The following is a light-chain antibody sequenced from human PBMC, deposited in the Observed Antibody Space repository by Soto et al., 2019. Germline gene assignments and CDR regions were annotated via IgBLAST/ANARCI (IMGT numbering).Light chain of an antibody. CDR2: GAS. J-gene: IGKJ4*01. CDR1: QSVSSN. CDR3: QQYNASPPLT. Sequence: IVMTQSPATLSVSPGERATLSCRASQSVSSNLAWYQQKPGQAPRLLIFGASTRVTGIPARFSGSGSGTEFTLVISSLQSEDAAIYYCQQYNASPPLTFGGGTKVEIK. V-gene: IGKV3-15*01.